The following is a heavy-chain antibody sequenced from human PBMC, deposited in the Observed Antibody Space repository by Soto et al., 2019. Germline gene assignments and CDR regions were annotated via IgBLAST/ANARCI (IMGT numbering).Heavy chain of an antibody. Sequence: QITLKESGPTLVKPTQTLTLTCSFSGFSLTTSGVGVGWIRQPPGKALEWLALIYWDDDKRYSPSLKSRVTITKDTSKNQVVLTMTNMDPVDTATYYCAHRRVDTGTKGWFDPWGQGTLITVSS. D-gene: IGHD1-7*01. CDR1: GFSLTTSGVG. CDR3: AHRRVDTGTKGWFDP. J-gene: IGHJ5*02. CDR2: IYWDDDK. V-gene: IGHV2-5*02.